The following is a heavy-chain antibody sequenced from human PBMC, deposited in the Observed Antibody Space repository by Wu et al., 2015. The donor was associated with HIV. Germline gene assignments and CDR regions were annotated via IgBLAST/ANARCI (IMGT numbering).Heavy chain of an antibody. J-gene: IGHJ5*02. CDR3: ARGSSLLGSGSYEVDP. CDR2: INPNSGAT. V-gene: IGHV1-2*02. Sequence: QVQLVQSGAEVKKPGASVRVSCKTSGYSFTHYYIHWVRQAPGQGLEWLGLINPNSGATKYAQTFQGRVSMTTDTSTSTAYMELRSLRSDDTAVYYCARGSSLLGSGSYEVDPWGQGTLVTVSS. CDR1: GYSFTHYY. D-gene: IGHD3-10*01.